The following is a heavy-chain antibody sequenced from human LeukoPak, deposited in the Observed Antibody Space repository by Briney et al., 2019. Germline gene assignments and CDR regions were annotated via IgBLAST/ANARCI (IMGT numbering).Heavy chain of an antibody. V-gene: IGHV1-69*04. J-gene: IGHJ4*02. CDR2: IIPIFGIA. CDR3: ANEPGVEMATIMSSAPV. Sequence: SVKVSCKASGGTFSSYAISWVRQAPGQGLEWMGRIIPIFGIANYAQKFQGRVTITADKSTSTAYMELSSLRSEDTAVYYCANEPGVEMATIMSSAPVWGQGTLVTVSS. CDR1: GGTFSSYA. D-gene: IGHD5-24*01.